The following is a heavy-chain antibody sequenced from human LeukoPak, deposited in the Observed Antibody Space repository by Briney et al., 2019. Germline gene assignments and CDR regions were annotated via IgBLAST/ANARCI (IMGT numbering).Heavy chain of an antibody. Sequence: SVKVSCKASGFTFSSSTMQWVRQARGQRLEWIGWIVVGSGNTNYAQKFQERVTISRDMSTSTAYMELSSPTSEDTAVFYCAADGPADLFDGSEDPPRDAFEIWGQGTMVTVSS. CDR1: GFTFSSST. V-gene: IGHV1-58*02. CDR2: IVVGSGNT. CDR3: AADGPADLFDGSEDPPRDAFEI. D-gene: IGHD3-22*01. J-gene: IGHJ3*02.